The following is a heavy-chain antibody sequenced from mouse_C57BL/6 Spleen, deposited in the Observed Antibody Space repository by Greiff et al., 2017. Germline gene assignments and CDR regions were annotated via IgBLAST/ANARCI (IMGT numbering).Heavy chain of an antibody. J-gene: IGHJ4*01. V-gene: IGHV1-54*01. Sequence: QVQLQQSGAELVRPGTSVKVSCKASGYAFTNYLIAWVKQRPGQGLEWIGVINPGSGGTDYNEKFKGKATLTADKSSSTAYMQLSSLTSEDAAVYFCARSGTGIWMDYWGQGTSVTVSS. D-gene: IGHD4-1*01. CDR1: GYAFTNYL. CDR2: INPGSGGT. CDR3: ARSGTGIWMDY.